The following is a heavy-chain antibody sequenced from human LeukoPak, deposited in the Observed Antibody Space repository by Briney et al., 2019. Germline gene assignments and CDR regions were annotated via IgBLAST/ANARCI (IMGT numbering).Heavy chain of an antibody. J-gene: IGHJ6*02. Sequence: SETLSLTCAVYGGSFSGYYWSWIRQPPGKGLEWIGEINHSGSTNYNPSLKSRVTISVDTSKNQFSLKLSSVTAADTAVYYCARAQAFRGSVPYYYGMDVWGQGATVTVSS. CDR2: INHSGST. D-gene: IGHD3-10*01. V-gene: IGHV4-34*01. CDR3: ARAQAFRGSVPYYYGMDV. CDR1: GGSFSGYY.